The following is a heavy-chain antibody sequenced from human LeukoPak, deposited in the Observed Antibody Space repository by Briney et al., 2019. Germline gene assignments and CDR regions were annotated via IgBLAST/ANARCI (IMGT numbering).Heavy chain of an antibody. J-gene: IGHJ6*02. CDR2: INPNSGGT. Sequence: ASVKVSCKASGYTFTGYYMHWVRQAPGQGLEWMGWINPNSGGTNYAQKFQGRVTMTRDTSISTAYMELSRLRSDDTAVYYCATGGITTVRGVPPYYYYGMDVWGQGTTVTVSS. V-gene: IGHV1-2*02. CDR3: ATGGITTVRGVPPYYYYGMDV. D-gene: IGHD3-10*01. CDR1: GYTFTGYY.